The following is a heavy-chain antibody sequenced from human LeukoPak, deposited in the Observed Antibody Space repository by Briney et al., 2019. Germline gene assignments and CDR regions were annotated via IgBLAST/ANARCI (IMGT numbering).Heavy chain of an antibody. V-gene: IGHV4-39*01. Sequence: PSETLSLTCTVSGGSISSSSYYWGWIRQPPGKGLEWIGSIYYSGSTYYNPSLKSRVTISVDTSKNQFSLKLSSVTAADTAVYYCARGPRGSGLWSGYYGPDPWGQGTLVTVSS. CDR3: ARGPRGSGLWSGYYGPDP. J-gene: IGHJ5*02. CDR2: IYYSGST. CDR1: GGSISSSSYY. D-gene: IGHD3-3*01.